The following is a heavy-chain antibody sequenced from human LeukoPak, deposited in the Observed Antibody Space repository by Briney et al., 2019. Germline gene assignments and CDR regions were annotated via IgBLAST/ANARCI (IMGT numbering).Heavy chain of an antibody. Sequence: GGSLRLSCAASGFTFSSYSMHWVLQAPARGREGVAVIWSDTTNKYYADSVKGRFTISRDNSKNTLYLQMSSLRAEDTAMYYCARDRLTTVTTFHFDYWGPGTLVTVSS. CDR1: GFTFSSYS. CDR2: IWSDTTNK. V-gene: IGHV3-33*01. CDR3: ARDRLTTVTTFHFDY. D-gene: IGHD4-17*01. J-gene: IGHJ4*02.